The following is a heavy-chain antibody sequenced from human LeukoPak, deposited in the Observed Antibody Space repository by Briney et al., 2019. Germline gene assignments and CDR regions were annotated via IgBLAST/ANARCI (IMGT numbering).Heavy chain of an antibody. CDR1: GGSISSSSYY. D-gene: IGHD1-26*01. Sequence: SETLSLTCTVSGGSISSSSYYWGWIRQPPGKGLEWIGSIYYSGSTYYNPSLNSRVTISVDTSKNQFSLKLSSMTAADTAVYYCASGWELRRGDAFDIWGQGTMVTVSS. V-gene: IGHV4-39*01. J-gene: IGHJ3*02. CDR3: ASGWELRRGDAFDI. CDR2: IYYSGST.